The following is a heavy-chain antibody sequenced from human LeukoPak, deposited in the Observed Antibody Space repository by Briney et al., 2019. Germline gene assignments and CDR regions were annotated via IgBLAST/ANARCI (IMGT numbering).Heavy chain of an antibody. V-gene: IGHV5-10-1*01. CDR3: ATSSTPIVVGDY. Sequence: GESLKISCTGSGYIFTSYWISWVRQMPGKGLEWMGRIDPSDSYTNYGPAFQGHVTISADKSISTAYLQWSSLQASDTAMYYCATSSTPIVVGDYWGQGTLVTVSS. CDR1: GYIFTSYW. D-gene: IGHD2-15*01. CDR2: IDPSDSYT. J-gene: IGHJ4*02.